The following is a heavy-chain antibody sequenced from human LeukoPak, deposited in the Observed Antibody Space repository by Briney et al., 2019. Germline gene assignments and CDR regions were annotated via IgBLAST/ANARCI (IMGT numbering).Heavy chain of an antibody. Sequence: SETLSLTCTVSGVSISSASYYWSWIRQPAGKGLEWIGRIHTSGNTNYNPSLKSRVTISVDTSKNQFSLKLSSVTAADTAVYYCARKLGDAFDIWGQGTMVTVSS. J-gene: IGHJ3*02. CDR3: ARKLGDAFDI. CDR1: GVSISSASYY. CDR2: IHTSGNT. D-gene: IGHD3-3*02. V-gene: IGHV4-61*02.